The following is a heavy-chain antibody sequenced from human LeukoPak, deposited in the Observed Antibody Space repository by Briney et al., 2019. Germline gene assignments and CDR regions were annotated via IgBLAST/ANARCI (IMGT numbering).Heavy chain of an antibody. CDR2: INHSGST. CDR1: GGSFSGYY. J-gene: IGHJ5*02. V-gene: IGHV4-34*01. Sequence: SETLSLTCAVYGGSFSGYYWSWIRQPPGKGLEWIGEINHSGSTNYNPSLKSRVTISVDTSKNQFSLKLSSVTAADTAVYYCARHPRRYYGSGSYPGWFDPWGQGTLVTVSS. D-gene: IGHD3-10*01. CDR3: ARHPRRYYGSGSYPGWFDP.